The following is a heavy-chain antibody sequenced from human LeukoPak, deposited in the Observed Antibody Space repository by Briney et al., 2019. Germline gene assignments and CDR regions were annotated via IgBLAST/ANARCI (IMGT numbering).Heavy chain of an antibody. J-gene: IGHJ4*02. CDR2: IIPIFGTA. Sequence: GASVKVSXKASGGTFSSYAISWVRQAPGQGPEWMGGIIPIFGTANYAQKFQGRVTITADESTSTAYMELSSLRSEDTAVYYCARDPQVDIDYGDPWGNYWGQGTLVTVSS. CDR3: ARDPQVDIDYGDPWGNY. D-gene: IGHD4-17*01. V-gene: IGHV1-69*13. CDR1: GGTFSSYA.